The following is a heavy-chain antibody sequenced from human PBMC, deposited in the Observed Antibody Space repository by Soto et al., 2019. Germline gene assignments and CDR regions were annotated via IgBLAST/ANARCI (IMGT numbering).Heavy chain of an antibody. CDR3: ARASLVVVAANDYYYYYGMDV. Sequence: SETLSLTCAVYGGSFSGYYWSWIRQPPGKGLEWIGEINHSGSTNYNPSLKSRVTISVDTSKSQFSLKLSSVTAADTAVYYCARASLVVVAANDYYYYYGMDVWGQGTTVTVSS. D-gene: IGHD2-15*01. CDR2: INHSGST. CDR1: GGSFSGYY. J-gene: IGHJ6*02. V-gene: IGHV4-34*01.